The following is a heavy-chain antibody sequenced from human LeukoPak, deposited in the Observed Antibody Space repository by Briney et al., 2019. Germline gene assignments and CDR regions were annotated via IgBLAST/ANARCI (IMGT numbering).Heavy chain of an antibody. V-gene: IGHV3-23*01. D-gene: IGHD2-21*02. Sequence: GTLRLSCAASGFTFCRYGLGRVRQAPGKGLEWVPAISGSGGSTYYADSVKGRFTISRDNSKNTLYLQMNSLRAEDTAVYYCAKSSCGGDCYSPDWGQGTLVTVSS. CDR3: AKSSCGGDCYSPD. J-gene: IGHJ4*02. CDR1: GFTFCRYG. CDR2: ISGSGGST.